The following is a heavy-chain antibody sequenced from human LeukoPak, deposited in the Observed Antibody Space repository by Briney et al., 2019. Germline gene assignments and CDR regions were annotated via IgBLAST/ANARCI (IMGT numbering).Heavy chain of an antibody. CDR2: IKEDGSEK. D-gene: IGHD2-8*02. CDR3: ARVASGDYVDY. J-gene: IGHJ4*02. Sequence: GGSLRLSCAASGFTFSRNAMNWVRQAPGKGLEWVANIKEDGSEKYHVDSVKGRFTISRDNAKNSLYLQMNSLTVEGTAVYHCARVASGDYVDYWGQGTLVTVSS. V-gene: IGHV3-7*01. CDR1: GFTFSRNA.